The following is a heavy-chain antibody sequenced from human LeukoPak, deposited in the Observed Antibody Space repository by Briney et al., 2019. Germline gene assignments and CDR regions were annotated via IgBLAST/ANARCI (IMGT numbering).Heavy chain of an antibody. V-gene: IGHV3-73*01. CDR2: IKTKGESYAT. CDR1: GFTFSGSA. CDR3: TRLSGGNSHSYYYGLDV. D-gene: IGHD4-23*01. J-gene: IGHJ6*02. Sequence: GGSLKLSCAASGFTFSGSAIHWVRQAAGKGLGWVARIKTKGESYATAYLASVKSSFSICRVDAKNTAYLQMSSLKTEETAMYYCTRLSGGNSHSYYYGLDVWSQGTTVTVSS.